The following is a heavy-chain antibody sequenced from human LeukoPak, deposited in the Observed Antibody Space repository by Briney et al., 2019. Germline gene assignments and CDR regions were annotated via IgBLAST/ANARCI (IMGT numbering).Heavy chain of an antibody. D-gene: IGHD3-22*01. Sequence: ASVKVSCKASGYTFTSYGISWVRQAPGQGLEWMGGIIPIFGTANYAQKFQGRVTITADESTSTAYMELSSLRSEDTAVYYCARENRAYYDSSGYYSFDYWGQGTLVTVSS. CDR1: GYTFTSYG. V-gene: IGHV1-69*13. J-gene: IGHJ4*02. CDR3: ARENRAYYDSSGYYSFDY. CDR2: IIPIFGTA.